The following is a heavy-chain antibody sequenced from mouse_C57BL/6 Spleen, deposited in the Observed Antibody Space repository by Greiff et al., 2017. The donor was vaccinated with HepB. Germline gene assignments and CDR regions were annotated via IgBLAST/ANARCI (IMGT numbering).Heavy chain of an antibody. Sequence: EVMLVESGGGLVKPGGSLKLSCAASGFTFSDYGMHWVRQAPEKGLEWVAYISSGSSTIYYADTVKGRFTISRDNAKNTLFLQMTSLRSEDTAMYYCAKNPYYSNSWFAYWGQGTLVTVSA. J-gene: IGHJ3*01. CDR2: ISSGSSTI. D-gene: IGHD2-5*01. CDR1: GFTFSDYG. CDR3: AKNPYYSNSWFAY. V-gene: IGHV5-17*01.